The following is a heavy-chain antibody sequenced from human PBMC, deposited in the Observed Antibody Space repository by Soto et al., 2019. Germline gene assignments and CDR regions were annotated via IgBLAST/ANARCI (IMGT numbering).Heavy chain of an antibody. CDR2: MSHSGGS. CDR1: GGFVSSGSYY. Sequence: QVQLQQWGAGLLKPSETLSLTCAVYGGFVSSGSYYWSWIRQPPGKGLEWIGEMSHSGGSHFNPSLKSRVTISVDTPKHQFSLKMSSVTAAATALYYCARVERGTATTVVDAFDIWGPGTMVTVSS. V-gene: IGHV4-34*01. CDR3: ARVERGTATTVVDAFDI. J-gene: IGHJ3*02. D-gene: IGHD1-1*01.